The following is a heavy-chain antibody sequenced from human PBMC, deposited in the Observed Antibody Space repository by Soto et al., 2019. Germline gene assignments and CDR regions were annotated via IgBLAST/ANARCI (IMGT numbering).Heavy chain of an antibody. D-gene: IGHD3-9*01. CDR2: VYYSGST. V-gene: IGHV4-39*01. CDR3: GRLEGLATISYYFDY. CDR1: GDCVSRSGYY. Sequence: SETLSLACRVCGDCVSRSGYYWGWVRQPPGKGLEWIGSVYYSGSTYYNPSLESRVTISVDKSKNQFSLKLMSLSAADTAVYYCGRLEGLATISYYFDYWGQGALVTVSS. J-gene: IGHJ4*02.